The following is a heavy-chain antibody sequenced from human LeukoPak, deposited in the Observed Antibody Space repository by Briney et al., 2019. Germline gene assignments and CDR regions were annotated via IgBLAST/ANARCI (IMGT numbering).Heavy chain of an antibody. J-gene: IGHJ4*02. CDR3: ARDYYGSGNYPLGY. CDR1: GYTFTGYY. V-gene: IGHV1-46*01. Sequence: GASVKVSCKASGYTFTGYYMHWVRQAPGQGLEWMGIINPGAGTTSYAQRFQGRVTMTRDTSTSTVYMELSSLRSEDTALYYCARDYYGSGNYPLGYWGQGTLVTVSS. D-gene: IGHD3-10*01. CDR2: INPGAGTT.